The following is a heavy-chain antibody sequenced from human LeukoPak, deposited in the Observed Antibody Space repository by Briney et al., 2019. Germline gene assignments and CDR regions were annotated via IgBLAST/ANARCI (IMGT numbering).Heavy chain of an antibody. D-gene: IGHD6-13*01. J-gene: IGHJ5*02. CDR1: GFTFSSYG. CDR3: ARKSLGWAAAGQNNWFDP. V-gene: IGHV3-30*02. CDR2: IRYDGSNE. Sequence: PGGSLRLSCAASGFTFSSYGIHWVRQAPGKGLEWVTFIRYDGSNEYYADSVKGRFTISRDNSKNTLYLQMNSLRAEDTAVYYCARKSLGWAAAGQNNWFDPWGQGTLVTVSS.